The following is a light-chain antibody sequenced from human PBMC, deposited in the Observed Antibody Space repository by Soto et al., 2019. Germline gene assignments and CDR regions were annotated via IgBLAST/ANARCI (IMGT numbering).Light chain of an antibody. CDR1: RCTISXXX. CDR2: EDK. J-gene: IGLJ1*01. CDR3: LSYDTSIFV. V-gene: IGLV6-57*01. Sequence: NFMLTQPHSVSESPGNTVTISFTLSRCTISXXXLXXHQXXXPTSPXXVIYEDKQRPSGVPGRFSGSIDSSSNSASLTISGLKTEDEADYYCLSYDTSIFVFGSGTKVTVL.